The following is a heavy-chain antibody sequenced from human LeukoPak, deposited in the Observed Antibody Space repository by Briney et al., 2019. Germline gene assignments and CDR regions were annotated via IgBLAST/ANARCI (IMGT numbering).Heavy chain of an antibody. CDR3: ARDTGYNTFDY. CDR2: IKEDGSDK. J-gene: IGHJ4*02. D-gene: IGHD5-24*01. CDR1: GFTFTNYW. V-gene: IGHV3-7*05. Sequence: GGSLRLSCAASGFTFTNYWMSWVRQAPGKGLEWVANIKEDGSDKYYVDSVKGRFTISRDNAKNSQYLQMNSLRAEDTSVYYCARDTGYNTFDYWGQGTLVTVSS.